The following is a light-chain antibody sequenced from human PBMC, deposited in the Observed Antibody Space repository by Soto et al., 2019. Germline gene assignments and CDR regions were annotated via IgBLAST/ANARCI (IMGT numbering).Light chain of an antibody. CDR2: DVS. Sequence: DIQLTQSHSTLSAFVGDRVTITCRASQSVSGWLAWYQHKPGKAPKLLIYDVSSLESGVPSRFSGSATGTEFTLTIINLQPDDFATYYCQQYKNYWTFGQGTKVDIK. CDR3: QQYKNYWT. CDR1: QSVSGW. J-gene: IGKJ1*01. V-gene: IGKV1-5*01.